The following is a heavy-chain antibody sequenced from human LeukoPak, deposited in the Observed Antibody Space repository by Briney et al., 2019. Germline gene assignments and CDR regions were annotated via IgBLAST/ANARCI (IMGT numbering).Heavy chain of an antibody. CDR1: GGSITSYY. Sequence: SETLSLTCTVSGGSITSYYWSWIRQPAGKGLEWIGRIYTSGSTNYNPSLKSRVTISVDTSKNQFSLKLSSVTAADTAVYYCARVSHPRGGVVYWGQGTLVTVSS. CDR3: ARVSHPRGGVVY. V-gene: IGHV4-4*07. D-gene: IGHD2-21*01. J-gene: IGHJ4*02. CDR2: IYTSGST.